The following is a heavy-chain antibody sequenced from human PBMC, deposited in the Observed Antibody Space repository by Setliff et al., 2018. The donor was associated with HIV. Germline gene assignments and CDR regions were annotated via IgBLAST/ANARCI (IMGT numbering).Heavy chain of an antibody. Sequence: PSETLSLTCTVSGGSISSSSYYWDWIRQPPGKGLEWIGSVFYSGSTYYKPSLKSRVTISVDTYKNQFSLKLSSVTAADTAVYYCARKGYCSSSGCPTPFDFWGQGTLVTVSS. D-gene: IGHD2-2*01. J-gene: IGHJ4*02. CDR3: ARKGYCSSSGCPTPFDF. CDR1: GGSISSSSYY. CDR2: VFYSGST. V-gene: IGHV4-39*07.